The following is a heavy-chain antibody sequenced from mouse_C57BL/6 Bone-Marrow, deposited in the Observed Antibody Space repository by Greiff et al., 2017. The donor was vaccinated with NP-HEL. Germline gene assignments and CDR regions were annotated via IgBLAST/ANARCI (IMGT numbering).Heavy chain of an antibody. CDR1: GFNITDDY. CDR3: TTGVSTTVVATGAMDY. J-gene: IGHJ4*01. CDR2: IDPENGDT. Sequence: VQLQQSGAELVRPGASVKLSCTASGFNITDDYMHWVKQRPEQGLEWIGWIDPENGDTEYASKFQGKATITADTSSNTAYLQLSSLTSEDTAVYDCTTGVSTTVVATGAMDYWGQGTSVTVSS. D-gene: IGHD1-1*01. V-gene: IGHV14-4*01.